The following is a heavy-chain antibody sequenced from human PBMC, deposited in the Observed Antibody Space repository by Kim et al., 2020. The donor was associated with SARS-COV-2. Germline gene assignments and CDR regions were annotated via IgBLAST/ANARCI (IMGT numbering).Heavy chain of an antibody. CDR3: ARSITMVRGVIITKSNWFDL. J-gene: IGHJ5*02. D-gene: IGHD3-10*01. V-gene: IGHV4-34*01. Sequence: RVTISVDTSKNQFSLKLSSVTAADTAVYYCARSITMVRGVIITKSNWFDLWGQGTLVTVSS.